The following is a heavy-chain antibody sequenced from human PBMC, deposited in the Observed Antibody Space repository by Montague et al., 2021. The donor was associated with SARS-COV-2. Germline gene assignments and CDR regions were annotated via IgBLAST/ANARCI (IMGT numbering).Heavy chain of an antibody. CDR2: VNYSGSA. CDR1: GASMNNYY. V-gene: IGHV4-59*01. J-gene: IGHJ4*02. Sequence: SETLSLTCTVSGASMNNYYWSWIRQPPGKGLEWIGYVNYSGSAHYNSSLHSRVTLSKATSKSQFSLRLTSVTAADTAMYFCARAPSCRSSSYAYFDYWGQGTLVTVSS. CDR3: ARAPSCRSSSYAYFDY. D-gene: IGHD6-13*01.